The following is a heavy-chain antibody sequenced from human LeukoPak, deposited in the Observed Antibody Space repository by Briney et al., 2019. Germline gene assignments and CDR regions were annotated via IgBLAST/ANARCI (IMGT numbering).Heavy chain of an antibody. V-gene: IGHV3-30*04. Sequence: PGGSLRLSCAASGVTFSTIAMHWVRQAPGKGLEWVAVISSDVNKKYYADSVKGRFTISRDNSRNTLYLQMNSLRAEDTAVYYCARDMGYYDSSGYALDYWGQGTLVTVSS. CDR1: GVTFSTIA. CDR2: ISSDVNKK. J-gene: IGHJ4*02. D-gene: IGHD3-22*01. CDR3: ARDMGYYDSSGYALDY.